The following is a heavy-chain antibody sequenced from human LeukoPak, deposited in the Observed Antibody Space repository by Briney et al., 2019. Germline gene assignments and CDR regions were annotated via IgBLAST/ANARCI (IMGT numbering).Heavy chain of an antibody. Sequence: GGSLTLSCAASGFTVSSNYMSCVRQAPGKGLEWVSVIYGGGSTYYADSVKGRFTISRDNSKNTLYLQMNSLRAEDTAVYYCARGGSRGFDYWGQGTLVSVSP. J-gene: IGHJ4*02. CDR3: ARGGSRGFDY. V-gene: IGHV3-53*01. CDR1: GFTVSSNY. CDR2: IYGGGST.